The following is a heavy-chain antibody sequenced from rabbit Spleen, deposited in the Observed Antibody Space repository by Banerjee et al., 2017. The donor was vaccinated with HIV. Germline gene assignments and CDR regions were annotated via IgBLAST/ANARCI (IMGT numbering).Heavy chain of an antibody. J-gene: IGHJ4*01. CDR3: GRHVAAIDL. V-gene: IGHV1S40*01. CDR1: GFSFSNSVY. Sequence: QSLEESGGDLVKPGASLTLTCTASGFSFSNSVYMSWVRQAPGKGLEWIGCINTGGGSTYYASWVNGRFTISRTTTTVTLQMTSLTVADTATYFCGRHVAAIDLWGPGTLVTVS. D-gene: IGHD3-1*01. CDR2: INTGGGST.